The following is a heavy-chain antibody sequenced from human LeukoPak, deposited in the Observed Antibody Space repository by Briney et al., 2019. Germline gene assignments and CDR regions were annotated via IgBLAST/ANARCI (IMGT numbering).Heavy chain of an antibody. V-gene: IGHV3-30*03. CDR3: ALLWFGDGYYYYGMDV. CDR1: GFTFSSYG. CDR2: ISYDGSNK. D-gene: IGHD3-10*01. J-gene: IGHJ6*02. Sequence: HPGRSLRLSCAASGFTFSSYGVHWVRQAPGKGLEWAAVISYDGSNKYYADSVKGRFTISRDNSKNTLYLQMNSLRAEDTAVYYCALLWFGDGYYYYGMDVWGQGTTVTVSS.